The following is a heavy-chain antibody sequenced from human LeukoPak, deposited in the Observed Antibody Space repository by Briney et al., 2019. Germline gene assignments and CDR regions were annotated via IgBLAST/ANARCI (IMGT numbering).Heavy chain of an antibody. CDR3: ARDRGSRWIYYYYMDV. CDR1: GFTFSRSS. D-gene: IGHD6-13*01. V-gene: IGHV3-30*19. CDR2: ISYDGSNK. Sequence: GGSLRLSCAASGFTFSRSSMHWVRQAPGKGLEWVAVISYDGSNKYYADSVKGRFTISRDNSKNTLYLQMNSLRAEDTAVYYCARDRGSRWIYYYYMDVWGKGTTVTVSS. J-gene: IGHJ6*03.